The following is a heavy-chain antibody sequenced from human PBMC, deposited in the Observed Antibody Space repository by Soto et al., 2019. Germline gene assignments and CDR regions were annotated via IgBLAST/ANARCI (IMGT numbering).Heavy chain of an antibody. CDR2: IYYSGTT. J-gene: IGHJ5*02. D-gene: IGHD2-8*01. V-gene: IGHV4-30-4*01. Sequence: PSETLSLTCTVSGGSLTSGDYYWSWIRQPPGKGLEWIGHIYYSGTTYYNPSLKSRVTISIDTSKNQFSLKLSSVTAADTAVYYCARADRAGLVVYSPWFDPWCQGTLVTVSS. CDR1: GGSLTSGDYY. CDR3: ARADRAGLVVYSPWFDP.